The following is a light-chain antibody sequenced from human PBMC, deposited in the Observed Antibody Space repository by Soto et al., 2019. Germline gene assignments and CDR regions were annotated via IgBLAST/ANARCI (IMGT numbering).Light chain of an antibody. CDR3: QQSRSNPRT. J-gene: IGKJ1*01. V-gene: IGKV1-39*01. CDR2: AAS. Sequence: DIQTTQSPSSLSASVGDRVTIPCRASQSISSYLNWYQHKPGKAPKLLIYAASSLQSGVPSRFSGSGSGTDFTLTISSLQLEDSATYYCQQSRSNPRTFGQGTKVDIK. CDR1: QSISSY.